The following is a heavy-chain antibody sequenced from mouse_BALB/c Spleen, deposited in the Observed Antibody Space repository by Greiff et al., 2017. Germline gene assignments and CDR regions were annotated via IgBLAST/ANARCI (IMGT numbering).Heavy chain of an antibody. CDR2: IYPGDGDT. Sequence: QVQLQQSGAELARPGASVKLSCKASGYTFTSYWMQWVKQRPGQGLEWIGAIYPGDGDTRYTQKFKGKATLTADKSSSTAYMQLSSLASEDSAVYYCASGGYYEGFAYWGQGTLVTVSA. CDR3: ASGGYYEGFAY. V-gene: IGHV1-87*01. J-gene: IGHJ3*01. D-gene: IGHD2-3*01. CDR1: GYTFTSYW.